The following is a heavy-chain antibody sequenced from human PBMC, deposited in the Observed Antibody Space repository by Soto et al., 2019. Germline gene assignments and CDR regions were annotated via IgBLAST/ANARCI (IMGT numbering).Heavy chain of an antibody. CDR2: IYYSGST. V-gene: IGHV4-31*03. Sequence: SETLSLTCTVSGGSISSGGYYWSWIRQHPGKGLEWIGYIYYSGSTYYNPSLKSRVTISVDTSKNQFSLKLSSVTAADTAVYYCARDSIENWFDPWGQGTLVTVSS. J-gene: IGHJ5*02. CDR1: GGSISSGGYY. CDR3: ARDSIENWFDP.